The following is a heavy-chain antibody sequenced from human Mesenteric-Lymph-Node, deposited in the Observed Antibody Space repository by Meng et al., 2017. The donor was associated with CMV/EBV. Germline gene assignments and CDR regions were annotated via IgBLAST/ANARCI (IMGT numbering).Heavy chain of an antibody. CDR2: ISPKSGAT. Sequence: ASVKVSCKASGYTFTDYYMHWVRQAPGQGLEWMGWISPKSGATDHAQKFQGRVAMTRDTSINTAYMELSSLRSDDTALYYCARPGSRGIVVPLDFWGQGTLVTVSS. D-gene: IGHD2-2*01. V-gene: IGHV1-2*02. CDR1: GYTFTDYY. CDR3: ARPGSRGIVVPLDF. J-gene: IGHJ4*02.